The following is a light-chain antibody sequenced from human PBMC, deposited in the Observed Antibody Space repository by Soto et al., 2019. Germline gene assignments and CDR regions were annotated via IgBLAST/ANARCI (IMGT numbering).Light chain of an antibody. CDR3: QQRSKWPPP. Sequence: ELVLTQPPATLSLSPGERATLSCRASQSVSTYLAWYQQKPGQAPRLLIYDASRRATGIPARFSGSGSGTDFTLTISSLEPEDSAVYYCQQRSKWPPPFGGGTKVEI. CDR2: DAS. V-gene: IGKV3-11*01. J-gene: IGKJ4*01. CDR1: QSVSTY.